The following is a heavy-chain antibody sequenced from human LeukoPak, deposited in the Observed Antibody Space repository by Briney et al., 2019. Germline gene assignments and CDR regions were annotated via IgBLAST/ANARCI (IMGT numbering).Heavy chain of an antibody. J-gene: IGHJ4*02. Sequence: ASVKFASNVSGHSFTSYGIIWVRHAPGQGLEWMGWISVYNSNTKYAKKLQGRVTMTTDTSTSTAHMELRSLRSDETGVYYCARDLLGQFGCIAAAYFDYWGQGTLVTVSS. CDR3: ARDLLGQFGCIAAAYFDY. D-gene: IGHD6-13*01. CDR2: ISVYNSNT. V-gene: IGHV1-18*01. CDR1: GHSFTSYG.